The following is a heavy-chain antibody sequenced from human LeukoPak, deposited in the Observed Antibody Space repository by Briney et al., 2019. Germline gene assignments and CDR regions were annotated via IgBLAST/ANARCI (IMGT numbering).Heavy chain of an antibody. V-gene: IGHV3-33*01. CDR2: VWYTGSNV. Sequence: GGSLRLSCAASGFTFRSYGIHWVRQAPGKGLEWVALVWYTGSNVYYADSLKSRFTISRDNSKNTVYLQMNTLRAEDTAVYYCARDPGYDGYDDEARQFDYWGQGTLVTVSS. J-gene: IGHJ4*02. D-gene: IGHD5-12*01. CDR3: ARDPGYDGYDDEARQFDY. CDR1: GFTFRSYG.